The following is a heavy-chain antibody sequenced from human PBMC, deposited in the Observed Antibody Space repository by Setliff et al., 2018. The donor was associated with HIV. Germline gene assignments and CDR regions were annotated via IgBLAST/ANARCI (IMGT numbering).Heavy chain of an antibody. Sequence: SETLSLTCAVSGDSMSSGDYSWNWIRQSPGKGLEWIGYIYPSGRTYYNPSLKNRVTMSIDRSRKQFSLNLSSVTAADTALYFCVREGAGSGSYYLDFWGQGILVT. CDR1: GDSMSSGDYS. CDR3: VREGAGSGSYYLDF. J-gene: IGHJ4*02. CDR2: IYPSGRT. V-gene: IGHV4-30-2*06. D-gene: IGHD3-10*01.